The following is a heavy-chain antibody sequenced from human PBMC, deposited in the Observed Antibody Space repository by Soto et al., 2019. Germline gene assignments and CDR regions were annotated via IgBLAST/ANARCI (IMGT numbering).Heavy chain of an antibody. D-gene: IGHD3-22*01. CDR3: VRDDRWAFDF. J-gene: IGHJ3*01. CDR1: GFTFSNYA. Sequence: GGSLRLFCAASGFTFSNYAMNWVRQAPGKGLEWVSYISIGSGSIFYADSVKGRFTISRDDAKNSLYLQMNTLRDEDTAVYYCVRDDRWAFDFWGQGTMVTVSS. V-gene: IGHV3-48*02. CDR2: ISIGSGSI.